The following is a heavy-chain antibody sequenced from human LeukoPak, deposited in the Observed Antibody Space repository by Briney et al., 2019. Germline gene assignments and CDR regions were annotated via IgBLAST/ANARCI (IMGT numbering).Heavy chain of an antibody. CDR2: MYHSGST. J-gene: IGHJ4*02. CDR1: GYSISSGYY. Sequence: SETLSLTCTVSGYSISSGYYWGWIRQPPGKGLEWIGSMYHSGSTYYNPSLKSRVTISVDTSKNHFSLKLSSVTAADTAVYYCARDSSYYGSGSFDYWGQGTLVTVSS. D-gene: IGHD3-10*01. V-gene: IGHV4-38-2*02. CDR3: ARDSSYYGSGSFDY.